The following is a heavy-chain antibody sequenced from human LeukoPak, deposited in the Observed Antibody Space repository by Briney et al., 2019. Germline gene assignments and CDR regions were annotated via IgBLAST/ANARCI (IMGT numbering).Heavy chain of an antibody. V-gene: IGHV3-7*04. D-gene: IGHD6-6*01. J-gene: IGHJ4*02. CDR1: GFTFSTCW. Sequence: GGALRHSPAAPGFTFSTCWISWGRQAPGKRVGWVAHIKQDGSEKYYVDSVKGRFTISRDNAKDSLYLQMNSLRAEDTAVYYCARDWEYSSSSVYWGQGTLVTVSS. CDR2: IKQDGSEK. CDR3: ARDWEYSSSSVY.